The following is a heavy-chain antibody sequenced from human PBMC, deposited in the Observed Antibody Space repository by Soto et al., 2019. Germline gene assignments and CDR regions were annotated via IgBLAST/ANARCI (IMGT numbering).Heavy chain of an antibody. J-gene: IGHJ6*03. Sequence: QVQLVESGGGLVKPGGSLRLSCAASGFTFSDYYMGWIRQAPGMGLEWVSYISYGATTMYYADSVKGRFTISRDNAKDSLYLQLNSLRADDTAVYYCARVRYSYGYSLYYHYYLDVWGKGTTVTVSS. D-gene: IGHD5-18*01. CDR2: ISYGATTM. V-gene: IGHV3-11*01. CDR3: ARVRYSYGYSLYYHYYLDV. CDR1: GFTFSDYY.